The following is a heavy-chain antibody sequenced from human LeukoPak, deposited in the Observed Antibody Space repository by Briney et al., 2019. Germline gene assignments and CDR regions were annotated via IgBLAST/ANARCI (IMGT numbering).Heavy chain of an antibody. CDR1: RFNFKNYV. D-gene: IGHD5-18*01. CDR3: AREGDNYGTNLDY. V-gene: IGHV3-30*04. J-gene: IGHJ4*02. Sequence: GGSLRLSCAASRFNFKNYVMHWVRQAPGKGLEWVALISYDGSKIYYADSVKGRFTISRDSSKSTLYLQMNSLGAEDTAVYYCAREGDNYGTNLDYWGQGTLVTVSS. CDR2: ISYDGSKI.